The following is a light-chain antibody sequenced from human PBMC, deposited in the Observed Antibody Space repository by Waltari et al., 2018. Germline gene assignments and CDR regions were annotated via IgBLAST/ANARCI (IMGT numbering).Light chain of an antibody. CDR1: KSVSSY. V-gene: IGKV3-11*01. CDR3: QQRSNT. Sequence: EIVLTQSPATLSLSPGERATLSCRASKSVSSYLAWYQQKPGQAPRLLIYDASNRATGIPARFSGSGSGTDFTLTISSLEPEDFAVYYCQQRSNTFGGGTKVEIK. CDR2: DAS. J-gene: IGKJ4*01.